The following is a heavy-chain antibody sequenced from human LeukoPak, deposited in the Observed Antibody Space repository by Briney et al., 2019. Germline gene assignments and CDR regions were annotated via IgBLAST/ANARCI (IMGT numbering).Heavy chain of an antibody. Sequence: ASVKVSCKASGYTFINYTINWVRLAPGQGLEWMGWIDTNTGNPTYAQGFAGRFVFSLDTSVTTTYLQIGSLRAEDTAVYYCTRGRDTTGYFVYWGQGTLVTVSS. D-gene: IGHD3-22*01. V-gene: IGHV7-4-1*01. CDR3: TRGRDTTGYFVY. CDR2: IDTNTGNP. J-gene: IGHJ4*02. CDR1: GYTFINYT.